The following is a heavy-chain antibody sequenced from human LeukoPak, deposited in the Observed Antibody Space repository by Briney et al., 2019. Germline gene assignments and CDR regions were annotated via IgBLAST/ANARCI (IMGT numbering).Heavy chain of an antibody. CDR1: GYTFTGYY. V-gene: IGHV1-2*02. D-gene: IGHD5-12*01. CDR2: INPNSGVT. CDR3: ARGDGIVATILGAFDI. J-gene: IGHJ3*02. Sequence: GASVKVSCKASGYTFTGYYMHWVRQAPGQGLEWMGWINPNSGVTKYAQKLQGRVTMTRDTSISTAYMEVSSLRSEDTAVYYCARGDGIVATILGAFDIWGQGTMVTVSS.